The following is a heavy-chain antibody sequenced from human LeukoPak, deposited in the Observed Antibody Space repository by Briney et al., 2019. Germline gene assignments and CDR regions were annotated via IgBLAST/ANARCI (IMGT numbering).Heavy chain of an antibody. J-gene: IGHJ4*02. CDR1: GGSISSSSYY. V-gene: IGHV4-39*07. Sequence: PSETLSLTCTVSGGSISSSSYYWGWIRQPPGKGLEWIGSIYYSGSTYYNPSLKSRVTISVDTSKNQFSLKLSSVAAADTAVYYCARDYRYCGGDCYSFDYWGQGTLVTVSS. D-gene: IGHD2-21*02. CDR3: ARDYRYCGGDCYSFDY. CDR2: IYYSGST.